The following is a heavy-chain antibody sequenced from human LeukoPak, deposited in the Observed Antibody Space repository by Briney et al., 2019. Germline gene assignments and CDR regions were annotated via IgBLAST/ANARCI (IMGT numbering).Heavy chain of an antibody. J-gene: IGHJ4*02. CDR3: ARQTRSGGSGIPRRDFDY. V-gene: IGHV5-51*01. CDR2: IYPDDSDT. D-gene: IGHD3-10*01. CDR1: GYRFTSYW. Sequence: GESLKISCKGSGYRFTSYWIAWVRQMPGKGLEWMGIIYPDDSDTRYSPSFQGQVTISADKSINTAYLQWSSLKASDTAMYYCARQTRSGGSGIPRRDFDYWGQGTLVTVPS.